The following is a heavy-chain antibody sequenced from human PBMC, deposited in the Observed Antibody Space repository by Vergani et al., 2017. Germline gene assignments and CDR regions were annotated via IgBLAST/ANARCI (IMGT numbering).Heavy chain of an antibody. D-gene: IGHD3-22*01. J-gene: IGHJ4*02. CDR2: IYYSGST. Sequence: QVQLQQWGAGLLKPSETLSLTCAVYGGSFSGYYWSWIRQPPGKGLEWTGYIYYSGSTYYNPSLKSLVTISVDTSKNQFSLKLSSVTAADTAVYYCARGHSTYYYDSSGYYGGYFDYWGQGTLVTVSS. V-gene: IGHV4-34*01. CDR1: GGSFSGYY. CDR3: ARGHSTYYYDSSGYYGGYFDY.